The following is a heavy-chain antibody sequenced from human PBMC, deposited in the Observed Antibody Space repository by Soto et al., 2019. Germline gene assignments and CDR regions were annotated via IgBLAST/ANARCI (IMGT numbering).Heavy chain of an antibody. CDR3: AQASRVVAATTFDS. Sequence: XVCLRLSCAASRFSFSSYAKSWVRQAPGKGLEWVSAISGSGGSTYYADSVKGRFTISRDNSKNTLYLQMNSLRAEDTAVYYCAQASRVVAATTFDSSGHGTLVTVSS. CDR2: ISGSGGST. J-gene: IGHJ4*01. V-gene: IGHV3-23*01. CDR1: RFSFSSYA. D-gene: IGHD2-15*01.